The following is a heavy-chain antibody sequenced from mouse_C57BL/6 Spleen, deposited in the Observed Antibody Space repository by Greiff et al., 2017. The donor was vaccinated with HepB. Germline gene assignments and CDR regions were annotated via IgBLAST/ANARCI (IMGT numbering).Heavy chain of an antibody. CDR3: THRYFDV. CDR2: IDPENGDT. V-gene: IGHV14-4*01. CDR1: GFNIKDDY. J-gene: IGHJ1*03. Sequence: VQLQQSGAELVRPGASVKLSCTASGFNIKDDYMHWVKQRPEQGLEWIGWIDPENGDTEYASKFQGKATITADTSSTTAYLQLSSLTSEDTAVYYCTHRYFDVWGTGTTVTVSS.